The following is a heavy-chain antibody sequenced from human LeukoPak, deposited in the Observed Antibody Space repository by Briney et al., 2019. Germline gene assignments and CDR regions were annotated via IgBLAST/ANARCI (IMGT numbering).Heavy chain of an antibody. D-gene: IGHD3-3*01. CDR2: INHSGST. CDR3: ARQNYTPWFDP. J-gene: IGHJ5*02. Sequence: PSETLSLTCAVYGGSFIGYYWSWIRQPPGKGLEWIGEINHSGSTNYNPSLKSRVTISVDTSKNQFSLKLSSVTAADTAVYYCARQNYTPWFDPWGQGTLVTVSS. CDR1: GGSFIGYY. V-gene: IGHV4-34*01.